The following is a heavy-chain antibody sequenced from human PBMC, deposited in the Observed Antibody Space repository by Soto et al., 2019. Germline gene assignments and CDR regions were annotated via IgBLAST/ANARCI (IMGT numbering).Heavy chain of an antibody. V-gene: IGHV4-61*01. CDR1: GGSVSSGSYY. Sequence: SETLSLTCTVSGGSVSSGSYYWSWIRQPPGKGLEWIGNIYYSGSTKYNPSLKSRVTISVDTSKHQFSLNLSSVTAAATAVYYCARDVRAATGYYDHWGQGTMVTVSS. CDR2: IYYSGST. D-gene: IGHD2-15*01. J-gene: IGHJ4*02. CDR3: ARDVRAATGYYDH.